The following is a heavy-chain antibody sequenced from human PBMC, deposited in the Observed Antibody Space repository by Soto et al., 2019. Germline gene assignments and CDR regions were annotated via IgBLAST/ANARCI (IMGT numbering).Heavy chain of an antibody. V-gene: IGHV1-8*01. D-gene: IGHD3-10*01. J-gene: IGHJ5*02. CDR1: GYTFTSYD. Sequence: QVQLVQSGAEVKKPGASVKVSCKASGYTFTSYDINWVRQATGQGLEWMGWMNPNSGNTGYAQKFQGRVTMTRNTSISTAYMELSSLRSEDTAVYYCARERGPYGSGSYYNGVTFDPWGQGTLVTVSS. CDR3: ARERGPYGSGSYYNGVTFDP. CDR2: MNPNSGNT.